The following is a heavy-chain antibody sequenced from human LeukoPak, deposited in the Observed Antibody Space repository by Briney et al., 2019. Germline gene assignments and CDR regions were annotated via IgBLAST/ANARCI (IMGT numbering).Heavy chain of an antibody. CDR3: ATRPAGSTWYGVFDY. V-gene: IGHV4-59*11. D-gene: IGHD6-13*01. Sequence: PSETLSLTCTVSGDSINSHYWSWIRQPPGKGLEWIGYVFNGGSTNYNPSLKSRVTMSVDTSRDQFSLRLTSVTAADTAIYYCATRPAGSTWYGVFDYWSQGTLVTVSS. CDR1: GDSINSHY. CDR2: VFNGGST. J-gene: IGHJ4*02.